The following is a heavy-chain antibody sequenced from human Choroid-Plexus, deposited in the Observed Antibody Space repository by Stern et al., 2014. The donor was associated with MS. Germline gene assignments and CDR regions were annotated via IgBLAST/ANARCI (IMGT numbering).Heavy chain of an antibody. Sequence: DQLVESGGGVVQPGRPLRLSCVASGFTFGSCAMHWVRQAPGKGLEWVAGVSYDGSNKYYADSVKGRFTISRDNSQNTLYMQTSSLRPEDTAVYYCAKDRQYLTYFFDHWGQGSLVTVSS. D-gene: IGHD2/OR15-2a*01. CDR2: VSYDGSNK. CDR1: GFTFGSCA. CDR3: AKDRQYLTYFFDH. J-gene: IGHJ5*02. V-gene: IGHV3-30*18.